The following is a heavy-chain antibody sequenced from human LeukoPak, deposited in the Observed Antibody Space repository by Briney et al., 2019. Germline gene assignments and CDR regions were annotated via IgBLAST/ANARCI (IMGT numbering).Heavy chain of an antibody. V-gene: IGHV1-3*04. J-gene: IGHJ4*02. CDR2: INTGNDHT. CDR3: ARKSTNAGGGFDY. CDR1: GYTFTSFH. Sequence: ASVKVSCKTSGYTFTSFHEHWVRQAPGQGLEWMGWINTGNDHTRYSPKFQGRVTVAMDTSATTAYMELNSLTSEDTAVYYCARKSTNAGGGFDYWGQGTLVAVSS. D-gene: IGHD2-8*01.